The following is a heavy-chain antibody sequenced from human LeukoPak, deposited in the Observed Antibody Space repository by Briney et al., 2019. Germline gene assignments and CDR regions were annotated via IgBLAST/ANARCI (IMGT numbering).Heavy chain of an antibody. CDR1: GYTFTSNY. CDR3: ARDHEYYYGSGSYYPGGCDY. J-gene: IGHJ4*02. Sequence: ASVKVSCTASGYTFTSNYMHWVRQAPGQGLEWMGIITTSGGSTSYAQKFQGRVTMTRDTSTSTVYMELRSLRSEDTAVYYCARDHEYYYGSGSYYPGGCDYWGQGTLVTVSS. D-gene: IGHD3-10*01. V-gene: IGHV1-46*01. CDR2: ITTSGGST.